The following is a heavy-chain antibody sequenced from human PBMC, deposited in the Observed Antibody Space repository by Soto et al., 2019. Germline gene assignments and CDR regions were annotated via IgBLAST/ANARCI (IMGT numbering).Heavy chain of an antibody. CDR1: GFSFIDFY. V-gene: IGHV3-11*01. J-gene: IGHJ4*02. D-gene: IGHD7-27*01. CDR3: ARLGQFDY. CDR2: ISFSGSTI. Sequence: PGGSLRLSWAASGFSFIDFYMSWIRQAPGKGLEWVSYISFSGSTIYYADSVKGRFTVSRDNARDSLYLQMNSLRAEDTAVYYCARLGQFDYWGQGTLVTVSS.